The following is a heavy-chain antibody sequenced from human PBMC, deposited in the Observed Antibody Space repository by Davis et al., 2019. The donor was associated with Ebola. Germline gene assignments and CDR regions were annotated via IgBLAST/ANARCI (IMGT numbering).Heavy chain of an antibody. CDR1: GYTLTDLF. CDR2: VIPILGTA. CDR3: TRGKWFDP. V-gene: IGHV1-69*08. J-gene: IGHJ5*02. Sequence: SVKVSCKVSGYTLTDLFIHWVRQAPGQGLEWMGRVIPILGTADYAQRFQGRVTITADTSTHTAYMELSRLRSDDTAMYYCTRGKWFDPWGQGTLVAVSS.